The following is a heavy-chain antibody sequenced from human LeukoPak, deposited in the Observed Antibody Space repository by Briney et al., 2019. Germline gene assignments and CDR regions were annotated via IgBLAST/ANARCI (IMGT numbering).Heavy chain of an antibody. Sequence: PGRSLRLSCAASGSTFSSYGMHWVRQAPGKGLEWVAVISYDGSNKYYADSVKGRFTISRDNSKNTLYLQMNSLRAEDTAVYYCAKDLVVITLLCAFDIWGQGTMVTVSS. D-gene: IGHD3-22*01. CDR3: AKDLVVITLLCAFDI. V-gene: IGHV3-30*18. CDR2: ISYDGSNK. J-gene: IGHJ3*02. CDR1: GSTFSSYG.